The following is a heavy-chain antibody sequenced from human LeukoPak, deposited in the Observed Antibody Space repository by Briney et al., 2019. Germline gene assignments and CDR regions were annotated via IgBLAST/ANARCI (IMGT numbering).Heavy chain of an antibody. CDR2: ISAYNGNT. CDR3: ARGNGYYDYVWGGDTYYFDY. Sequence: ASVKVSCKASGYTFTSYGISWVRQAPGQGLEWMGWISAYNGNTNYAQKLQGRVTMTTDTSTSTAYMELRSLRSDDTAVYYCARGNGYYDYVWGGDTYYFDYWGQGTLVTVSS. CDR1: GYTFTSYG. D-gene: IGHD3-16*01. V-gene: IGHV1-18*01. J-gene: IGHJ4*02.